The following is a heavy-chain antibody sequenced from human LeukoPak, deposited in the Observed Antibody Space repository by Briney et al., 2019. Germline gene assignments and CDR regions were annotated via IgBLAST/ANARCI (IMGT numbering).Heavy chain of an antibody. CDR1: GLTVSSNY. V-gene: IGHV3-53*05. CDR2: IYLGGST. J-gene: IGHJ3*02. CDR3: ARDRGTYYYDSSAPAVAFDI. Sequence: GGSLRLSCAASGLTVSSNYMSCVRQAPGKGLEWVSVIYLGGSTYNADSVKGRFTISRDNAKNTLYLQMNSRRAEDTAVYYCARDRGTYYYDSSAPAVAFDILRGGTMVTVSS. D-gene: IGHD3-22*01.